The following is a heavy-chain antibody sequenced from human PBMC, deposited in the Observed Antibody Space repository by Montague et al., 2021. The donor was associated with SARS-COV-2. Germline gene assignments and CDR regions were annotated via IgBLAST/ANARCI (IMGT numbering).Heavy chain of an antibody. J-gene: IGHJ6*03. CDR2: IYTSGST. CDR1: GGSISSYY. Sequence: SETLSPTCTVAGGSISSYYWSWIRQPGGKGLEWIGRIYTSGSTNXNPSLKSGVTMSVDTSKNQFSLKLSSVTAADTAVYYCARVGGITIFGVAQQYYYYMDVWGKGTTVTVSS. D-gene: IGHD3-3*01. CDR3: ARVGGITIFGVAQQYYYYMDV. V-gene: IGHV4-4*07.